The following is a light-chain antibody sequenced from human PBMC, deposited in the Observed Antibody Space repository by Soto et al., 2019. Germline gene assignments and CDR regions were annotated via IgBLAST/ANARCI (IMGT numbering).Light chain of an antibody. V-gene: IGKV1-39*01. CDR3: QQTYRTPLT. J-gene: IGKJ4*01. CDR2: ATS. CDR1: QTIRSH. Sequence: DIQMSQFPLSLSASVGDRVTITCGASQTIRSHLNWYQQKPGEAPKIVIYATSTLQSGVPSRFNGSVSGTDFTLSISSLQPEDFATYYCQQTYRTPLTFGGGTKVDI.